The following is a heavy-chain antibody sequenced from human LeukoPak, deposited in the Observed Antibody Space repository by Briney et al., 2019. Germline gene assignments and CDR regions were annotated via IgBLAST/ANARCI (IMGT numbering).Heavy chain of an antibody. CDR2: IYYSGST. Sequence: PETLSLTCTVSGGSISSYYWSWVRQPPGKGLEWIGYIYYSGSTNYNPSLKSRVTISVDTSKNQFSLKLSSVTAADTAVYYCARATWMNPQWLLRGENWFDPWGQGTLVTVSS. V-gene: IGHV4-59*01. J-gene: IGHJ5*02. CDR1: GGSISSYY. CDR3: ARATWMNPQWLLRGENWFDP. D-gene: IGHD3-22*01.